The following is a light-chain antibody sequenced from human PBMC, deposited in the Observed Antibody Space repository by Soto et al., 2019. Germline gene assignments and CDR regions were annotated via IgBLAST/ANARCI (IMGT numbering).Light chain of an antibody. J-gene: IGLJ1*01. CDR3: SSDAGNYTYV. Sequence: QSVLTQPPSASGSPGQSVTIPCTGTSSDVGGYDHVSWYQQHPGKAPKLMIYEVTKRPAGVPDRFSGSKSGNTASLTVSGLQAEDEADYFCSSDAGNYTYVFGTGTKVTVL. V-gene: IGLV2-8*01. CDR2: EVT. CDR1: SSDVGGYDH.